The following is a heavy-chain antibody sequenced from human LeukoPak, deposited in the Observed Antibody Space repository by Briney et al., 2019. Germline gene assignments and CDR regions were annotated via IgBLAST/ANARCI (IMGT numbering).Heavy chain of an antibody. CDR1: GFTFSSYW. CDR2: INSDGSST. CDR3: AGDDYGDSAGRVN. V-gene: IGHV3-74*01. Sequence: GGSLRLSCAASGFTFSSYWMHWVRQAPGKGLVWVSRINSDGSSTSYADSVKGRFTISRVNARNSLYLQMDSLRVEDTAVYYCAGDDYGDSAGRVNWGQGTLVTVSS. D-gene: IGHD4-17*01. J-gene: IGHJ4*02.